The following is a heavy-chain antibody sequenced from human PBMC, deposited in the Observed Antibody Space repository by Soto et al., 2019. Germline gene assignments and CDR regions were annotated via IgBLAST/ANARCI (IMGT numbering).Heavy chain of an antibody. J-gene: IGHJ4*02. D-gene: IGHD4-17*01. Sequence: QVQLVESGGGVVQPGRSLRLSCAASGFTFSSYAMHWVRQAPGKGLEWVAVISYDGSNKYYADSVKGRFTISRDHSRKTLYLQMNSLRAEDTAVYYCARAMWTTVTSGCDYWGQGTLVTVSS. CDR1: GFTFSSYA. CDR3: ARAMWTTVTSGCDY. CDR2: ISYDGSNK. V-gene: IGHV3-30-3*01.